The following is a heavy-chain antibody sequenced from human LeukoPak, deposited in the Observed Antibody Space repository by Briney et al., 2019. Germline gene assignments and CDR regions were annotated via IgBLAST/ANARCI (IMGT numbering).Heavy chain of an antibody. CDR2: ISYDGSNK. Sequence: PGRSLRLSCAGSGFTFSNYGMHWVRQAPGKGLEWVTLISYDGSNKYYADSVKGRFTISRDNSKNTVYLQMNSLRAEDTAVYYCAKDRYSSGWYSDFDYWGQGTLVTVSS. CDR1: GFTFSNYG. CDR3: AKDRYSSGWYSDFDY. V-gene: IGHV3-30*18. D-gene: IGHD6-19*01. J-gene: IGHJ4*02.